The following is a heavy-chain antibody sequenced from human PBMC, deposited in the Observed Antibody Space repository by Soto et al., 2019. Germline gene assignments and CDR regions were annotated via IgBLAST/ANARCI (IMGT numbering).Heavy chain of an antibody. V-gene: IGHV4-61*01. CDR2: IYYSGST. CDR1: GGSVSSGSYY. CDR3: ARGKMVRGVMNYYYYGMDV. Sequence: SETLSLTCTVSGGSVSSGSYYWSWIRQPPGKGLEWIGYIYYSGSTNYNPSLKSRVTISVDTSKNQFPLKLSSVTAADTAVYYCARGKMVRGVMNYYYYGMDVWGQGTTVTVSS. D-gene: IGHD3-10*01. J-gene: IGHJ6*02.